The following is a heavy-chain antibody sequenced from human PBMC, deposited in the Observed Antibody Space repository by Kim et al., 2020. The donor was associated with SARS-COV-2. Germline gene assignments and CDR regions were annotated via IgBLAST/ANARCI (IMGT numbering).Heavy chain of an antibody. V-gene: IGHV3-73*01. CDR2: IRSKANSYAT. CDR3: TRVPPYSNSWWDAFDI. Sequence: GGSPRLSCAASGFIFSDSAMYWVRQASGKGLQWVGRIRSKANSYATAYDVSVKGRFIISRDDSKNTAYLQMNSLKTEDTAIYYCTRVPPYSNSWWDAFDIWGQGTMVTVSS. D-gene: IGHD6-13*01. CDR1: GFIFSDSA. J-gene: IGHJ3*02.